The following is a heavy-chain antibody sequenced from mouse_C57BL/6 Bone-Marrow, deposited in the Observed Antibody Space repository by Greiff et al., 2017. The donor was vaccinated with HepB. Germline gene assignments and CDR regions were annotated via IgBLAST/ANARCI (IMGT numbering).Heavy chain of an antibody. CDR1: GYTFTSYW. V-gene: IGHV1-69*01. Sequence: VQLQQPGAELVMPGASVKLSCKASGYTFTSYWMHWVKQRPGQGLEWIGEIDPSDSYANYNQKFKGKSTLTVDKSSSTAYMQLSSLTSEDSAVYYCARLYESYWGQGTTLTVSS. J-gene: IGHJ2*01. CDR2: IDPSDSYA. D-gene: IGHD2-3*01. CDR3: ARLYESY.